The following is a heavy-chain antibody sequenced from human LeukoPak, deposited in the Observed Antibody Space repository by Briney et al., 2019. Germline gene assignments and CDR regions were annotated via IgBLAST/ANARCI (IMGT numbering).Heavy chain of an antibody. Sequence: SETLSLTCAVYGGSFSGYSWNWVRQPPGKGLEWIGEINHSGTTNYNPSLKSRVTISVDKSKNQFSLKLSSVTAADTAVYYFARVRLLWFGEFRNWFDPWGQGTLVTVSS. CDR3: ARVRLLWFGEFRNWFDP. V-gene: IGHV4-34*01. CDR2: INHSGTT. J-gene: IGHJ5*02. CDR1: GGSFSGYS. D-gene: IGHD3-10*01.